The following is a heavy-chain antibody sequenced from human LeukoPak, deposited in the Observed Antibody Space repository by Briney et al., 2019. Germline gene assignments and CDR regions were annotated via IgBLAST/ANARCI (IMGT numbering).Heavy chain of an antibody. CDR3: ARAPAYSGSYYADF. J-gene: IGHJ4*02. V-gene: IGHV4-59*01. CDR1: GGSISSYY. CDR2: MYYSGST. D-gene: IGHD1-26*01. Sequence: SETLSLTCSVSGGSISSYYWSWIRQPPGKGLEWIGYMYYSGSTNYNPSLKSRVTISLDTSKNQFSLKLTSVTAADTAVYYCARAPAYSGSYYADFWGQGILVAVSS.